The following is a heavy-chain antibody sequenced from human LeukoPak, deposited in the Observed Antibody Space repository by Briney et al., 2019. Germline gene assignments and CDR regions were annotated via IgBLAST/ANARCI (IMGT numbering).Heavy chain of an antibody. Sequence: SETLSLTCAVYGGSFSGYYWSWIRQPPGKGLEWIGEINHSGSTNYSPSLKSRVTISVDTSKNQFSLKLSSVTAADTAVYYCARVQYSSSWYYDYWGQGTLVTVSS. V-gene: IGHV4-34*01. J-gene: IGHJ4*02. CDR2: INHSGST. CDR3: ARVQYSSSWYYDY. D-gene: IGHD6-13*01. CDR1: GGSFSGYY.